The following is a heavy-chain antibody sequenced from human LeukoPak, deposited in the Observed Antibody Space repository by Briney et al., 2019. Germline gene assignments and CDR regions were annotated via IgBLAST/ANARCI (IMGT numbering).Heavy chain of an antibody. Sequence: SETLSLTCTVSGYSISSGYYWGWIRQPPGKGLEWIGFISYSGSTYYNPSLKSRVTISVDTSKNQFSLKLSSVTAADTAVYYSAREVVVTAIPWYFDLWGRGTLVTVSS. J-gene: IGHJ2*01. CDR1: GYSISSGYY. D-gene: IGHD2-21*02. CDR3: AREVVVTAIPWYFDL. V-gene: IGHV4-38-2*02. CDR2: ISYSGST.